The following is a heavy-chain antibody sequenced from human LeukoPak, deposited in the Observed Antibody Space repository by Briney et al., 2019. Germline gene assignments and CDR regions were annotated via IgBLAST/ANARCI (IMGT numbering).Heavy chain of an antibody. J-gene: IGHJ4*02. D-gene: IGHD3-3*01. V-gene: IGHV4-39*01. Sequence: PSETLSLTCTVSGGSISSSSYSWGWIRQPPGKGLEWIGSIYYSGTTYYNPSLKSRVTISVDTSKIQFSLKLSSVAATDTAVYFCARLRFDFWSGNTHPYVDYWGQGTLVTVSS. CDR2: IYYSGTT. CDR3: ARLRFDFWSGNTHPYVDY. CDR1: GGSISSSSYS.